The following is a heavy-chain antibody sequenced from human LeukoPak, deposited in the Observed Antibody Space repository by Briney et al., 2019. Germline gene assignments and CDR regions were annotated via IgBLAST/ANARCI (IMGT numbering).Heavy chain of an antibody. V-gene: IGHV3-30-3*01. J-gene: IGHJ3*02. CDR1: GFTFSSYA. CDR3: ARGACSSTSCYTTRTTHDAFDI. Sequence: PGGSLRLSCAASGFTFSSYAMHWVRQAPGKGLEWVAVISYDGSNKYYADPVKGRFTISRDNSKNTLYLQMNSLRAEDTAVYYCARGACSSTSCYTTRTTHDAFDIWGQGTMVTVSS. CDR2: ISYDGSNK. D-gene: IGHD2-2*02.